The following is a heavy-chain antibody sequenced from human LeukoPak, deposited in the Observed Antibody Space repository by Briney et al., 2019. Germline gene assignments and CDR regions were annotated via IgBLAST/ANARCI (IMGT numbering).Heavy chain of an antibody. D-gene: IGHD6-19*01. CDR1: GDSISGGGYY. CDR3: ARAKQWLDFDY. CDR2: IYYSGFT. Sequence: SETLSLTCTVSGDSISGGGYYWSWIRQHPGKGLEWIGYIYYSGFTSYNPSLKSRLTISVDTSKNQFSLKLSSVTAADTAVYYCARAKQWLDFDYWGQGTLVTVSS. V-gene: IGHV4-31*03. J-gene: IGHJ4*02.